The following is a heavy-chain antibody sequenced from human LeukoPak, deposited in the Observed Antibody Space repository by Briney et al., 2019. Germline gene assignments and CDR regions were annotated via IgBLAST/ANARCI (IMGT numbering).Heavy chain of an antibody. CDR2: MNPNSGNT. Sequence: ASVKVSCEASGYTFTTYDINWVRQAAGQGLEWKGWMNPNSGNTGNAQKFQGRVAMTRNTSISTAYMELTSLTSEDTAVYFCARIAAAGNRRLNFWGQGTLVTVSS. V-gene: IGHV1-8*01. CDR1: GYTFTTYD. J-gene: IGHJ4*02. D-gene: IGHD6-13*01. CDR3: ARIAAAGNRRLNF.